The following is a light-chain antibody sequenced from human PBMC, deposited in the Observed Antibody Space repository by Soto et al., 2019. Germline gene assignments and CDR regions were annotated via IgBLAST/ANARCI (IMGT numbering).Light chain of an antibody. Sequence: EIVMTQSPATLSVSPGERATLSCRASQSLGSNLAWYQQKPGQAPRLLIYGASTRATGIPARFSGSGSGTEFTLTISSLQSEDFAVYYCQQYNNWPPLTFGRGPKVEIK. V-gene: IGKV3-15*01. CDR3: QQYNNWPPLT. CDR2: GAS. J-gene: IGKJ4*01. CDR1: QSLGSN.